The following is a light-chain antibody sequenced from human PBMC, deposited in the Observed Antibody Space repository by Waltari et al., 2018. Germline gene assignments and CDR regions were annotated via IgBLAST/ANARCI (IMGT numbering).Light chain of an antibody. J-gene: IGLJ3*02. CDR2: DGS. Sequence: QSALTQPRSVSGSPGQSVTISCTGTSSDVGAYNYVSWYQQHPSKAPKLIISDGSKRPPGVPYRLSCYTPVNTASLTVSGLQSEYDADYYCCLYACRCEVLGGWTKLTVL. CDR3: CLYACRCEV. CDR1: SSDVGAYNY. V-gene: IGLV2-11*01.